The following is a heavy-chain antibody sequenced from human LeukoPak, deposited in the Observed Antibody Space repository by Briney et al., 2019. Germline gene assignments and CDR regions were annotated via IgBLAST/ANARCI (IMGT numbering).Heavy chain of an antibody. CDR3: TRDMRGAAAVEDAFDI. Sequence: ASVKVSCKASGYTFTSCDINWVRQASGQGLEWMGWMNPNSGDTGYAQNFQGRVTITTDTSISTAYMELSSLRSEDTAMYYCTRDMRGAAAVEDAFDIWGQGTMVTVSS. V-gene: IGHV1-8*01. CDR1: GYTFTSCD. CDR2: MNPNSGDT. D-gene: IGHD6-13*01. J-gene: IGHJ3*02.